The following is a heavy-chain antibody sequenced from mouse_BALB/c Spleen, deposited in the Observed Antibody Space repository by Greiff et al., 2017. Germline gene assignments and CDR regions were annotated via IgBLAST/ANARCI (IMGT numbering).Heavy chain of an antibody. J-gene: IGHJ2*01. D-gene: IGHD2-1*01. CDR3: ARGGNYLYYFDY. Sequence: VQLKQSGPELVKPGASVKISCKTSGYTFTEYTMHWVKQSHGKSLERIGGINPNNGGTSYNQKFKGKATLTVDKSSSTAYMELRSLTSEDSAVYYCARGGNYLYYFDYWGQGTTLTVSS. CDR1: GYTFTEYT. V-gene: IGHV1-18*01. CDR2: INPNNGGT.